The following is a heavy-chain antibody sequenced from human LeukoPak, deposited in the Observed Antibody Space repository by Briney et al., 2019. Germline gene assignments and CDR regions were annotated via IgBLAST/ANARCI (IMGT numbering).Heavy chain of an antibody. CDR1: GASISSYY. CDR2: IYYSGST. Sequence: SETLPLTCTVSGASISSYYWSWIRQPAGKGLEWIGSIYYSGSTYYNPSLKSRVTISVGTSKNQFSLKLSSVTAADTAVYYCARGQVNFDYWGQGTLVTVSS. V-gene: IGHV4-59*01. CDR3: ARGQVNFDY. J-gene: IGHJ4*02.